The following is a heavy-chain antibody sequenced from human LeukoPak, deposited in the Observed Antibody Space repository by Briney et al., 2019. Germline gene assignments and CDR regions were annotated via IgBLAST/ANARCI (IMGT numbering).Heavy chain of an antibody. CDR1: GGSISSYY. V-gene: IGHV4-4*07. D-gene: IGHD4-17*01. J-gene: IGHJ4*02. Sequence: SETLSLTCTVSGGSISSYYWSWIRQPAGKGLEWIGRIYASGSTNYNPSLKSRVTMSVDTSKNQFSLKLSSVTAADTAVYYCARRPFGYGDYVKDPSYYFDYWGQGTLVTVSS. CDR2: IYASGST. CDR3: ARRPFGYGDYVKDPSYYFDY.